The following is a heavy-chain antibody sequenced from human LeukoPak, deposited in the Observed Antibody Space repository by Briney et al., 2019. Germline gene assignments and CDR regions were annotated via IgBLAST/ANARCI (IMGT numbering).Heavy chain of an antibody. CDR2: ISAYNGHT. V-gene: IGHV1-18*01. CDR1: GSTFTNFG. Sequence: GASVKVSCKASGSTFTNFGISWVRQAPGQGLEWMGWISAYNGHTNYAQKFQGRVTMTTDTSTSTAYMELSSLRSEDTAVYYCARGPQKAYDIVSGSYRYHFDYWGQGTLVTVSS. J-gene: IGHJ4*02. D-gene: IGHD3-16*02. CDR3: ARGPQKAYDIVSGSYRYHFDY.